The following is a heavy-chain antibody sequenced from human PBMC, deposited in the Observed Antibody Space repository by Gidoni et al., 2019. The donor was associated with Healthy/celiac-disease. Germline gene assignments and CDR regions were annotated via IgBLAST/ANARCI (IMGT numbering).Heavy chain of an antibody. V-gene: IGHV6-1*01. CDR1: GDSVSSNSAA. CDR2: TYYRSKCYN. CDR3: ARDYTVRGKTFDY. J-gene: IGHJ4*02. D-gene: IGHD4-17*01. Sequence: QVQLQQSGPGLVKPSQTLSLPCSISGDSVSSNSAAWNWIRQSPSKGLEWLGRTYYRSKCYNDYAVSVKSRITINPDTSKNQFSLQLNSVTPEDTAVYYCARDYTVRGKTFDYWGQGTLVTVSS.